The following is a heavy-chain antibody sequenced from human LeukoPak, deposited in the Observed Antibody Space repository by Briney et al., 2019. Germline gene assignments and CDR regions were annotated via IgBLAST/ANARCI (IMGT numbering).Heavy chain of an antibody. V-gene: IGHV4-34*01. D-gene: IGHD2-2*01. CDR3: VTGIDRSKSGY. Sequence: SETLSLTCVMYGGSFSVSHWSWVRRPPGKGLEWIGEISPGEGTNYNPSLKSRVTVSLDTSKSQFSLTLNSVTAADAAVYYCVTGIDRSKSGYWGQGTLVTVSS. CDR2: ISPGEGT. CDR1: GGSFSVSH. J-gene: IGHJ4*02.